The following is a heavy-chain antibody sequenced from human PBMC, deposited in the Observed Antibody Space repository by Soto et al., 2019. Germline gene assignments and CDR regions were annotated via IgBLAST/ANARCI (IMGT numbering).Heavy chain of an antibody. CDR1: GASFSGYY. Sequence: ERLCRACAVYGASFSGYYWSWIRQPPGKGLEWIGGINHSGSTNDNSSLKSRVTISVDTSKNQFSLKLSSVTAADTAVYYCAREKRGYSYGYGWFDPWGQGTLVTVSS. D-gene: IGHD5-18*01. CDR2: INHSGST. V-gene: IGHV4-34*01. J-gene: IGHJ5*02. CDR3: AREKRGYSYGYGWFDP.